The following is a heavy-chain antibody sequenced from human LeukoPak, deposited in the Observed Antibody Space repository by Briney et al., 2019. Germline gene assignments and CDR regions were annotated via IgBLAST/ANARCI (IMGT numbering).Heavy chain of an antibody. Sequence: SETLSLTCTVSGGSISIYYWSWIRQPPGKGLEWLGYVYNSGGTDYNPSLKSRVTISADTSKNQFSLKLSSVTAADTAVYYCVRDRELFYWGQGTLVTVSS. V-gene: IGHV4-59*01. CDR1: GGSISIYY. CDR2: VYNSGGT. D-gene: IGHD1-7*01. CDR3: VRDRELFY. J-gene: IGHJ4*02.